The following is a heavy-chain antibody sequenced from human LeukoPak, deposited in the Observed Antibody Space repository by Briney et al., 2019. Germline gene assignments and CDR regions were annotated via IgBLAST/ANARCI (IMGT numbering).Heavy chain of an antibody. V-gene: IGHV3-15*01. CDR1: GFTFSSYA. CDR2: IKSKTDGGTT. D-gene: IGHD7-27*01. Sequence: SGGSLRLSCAASGFTFSSYAMSWVRQAPGKGLEWVARIKSKTDGGTTDYAAPVKGRFTISTDDSKNTLYLQMNSLKTEDTAVYYCTAGLGKSDFDYWGQGTLVTVSS. J-gene: IGHJ4*02. CDR3: TAGLGKSDFDY.